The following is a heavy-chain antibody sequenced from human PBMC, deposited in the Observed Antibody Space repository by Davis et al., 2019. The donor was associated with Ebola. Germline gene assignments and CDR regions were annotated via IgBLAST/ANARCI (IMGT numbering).Heavy chain of an antibody. J-gene: IGHJ6*04. CDR1: GGSITSYY. Sequence: MPSETLSLTCTVSGGSITSYYWSWVRQPPGKGLEWIGYAYYSGTTNYNPSLKSRVTISVDTFMHQLSLRLRFATAADTAVYYCARDRWGVSYGGDYFYGLDVWGKGTTVTVSS. V-gene: IGHV4-59*01. CDR2: AYYSGTT. D-gene: IGHD4-23*01. CDR3: ARDRWGVSYGGDYFYGLDV.